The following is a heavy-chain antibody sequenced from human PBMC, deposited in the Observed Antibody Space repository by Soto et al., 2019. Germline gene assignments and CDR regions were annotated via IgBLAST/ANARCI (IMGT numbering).Heavy chain of an antibody. Sequence: QVQLVESGGGVVQPGRSLRLSCAASGFTFSSYGMQWVRQAPGKGLEWVAVIWFDGSNKYYADSVKGRFTISRDNSNNTRYLQVNSLRAEDTAVYYCARHWESYMDYWGQGTLVTVSS. CDR1: GFTFSSYG. D-gene: IGHD3-16*01. V-gene: IGHV3-33*01. CDR3: ARHWESYMDY. J-gene: IGHJ4*02. CDR2: IWFDGSNK.